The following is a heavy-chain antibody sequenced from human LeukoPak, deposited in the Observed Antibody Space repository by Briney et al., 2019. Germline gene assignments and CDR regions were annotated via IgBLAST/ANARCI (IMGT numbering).Heavy chain of an antibody. Sequence: SETLSLTCTVSGGSITTNNYYWGWIRQPPGKGLEWIGMISYSGSTYYNPSLKSRVTISVDTSKNQFSLKLSSVTAADTAVYYCARSRGSGSYLRLHYYYMDVWGKGTTVTISS. CDR2: ISYSGST. CDR3: ARSRGSGSYLRLHYYYMDV. CDR1: GGSITTNNYY. D-gene: IGHD3-10*01. V-gene: IGHV4-39*07. J-gene: IGHJ6*03.